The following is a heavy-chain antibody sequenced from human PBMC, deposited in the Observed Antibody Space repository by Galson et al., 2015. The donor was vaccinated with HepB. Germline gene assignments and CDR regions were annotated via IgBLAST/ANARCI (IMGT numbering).Heavy chain of an antibody. Sequence: SLRLSCAASGFTFSSYWMSWVRQAPGKGLEWVANIKQDGSEKYYVDSVKGRFTISRDNAKNSLYLQMNSLRAEDTAVYYCARGTQPDIGVVPAALNFDYWGQGTVVTVSS. CDR1: GFTFSSYW. CDR3: ARGTQPDIGVVPAALNFDY. J-gene: IGHJ4*02. V-gene: IGHV3-7*05. D-gene: IGHD2-2*01. CDR2: IKQDGSEK.